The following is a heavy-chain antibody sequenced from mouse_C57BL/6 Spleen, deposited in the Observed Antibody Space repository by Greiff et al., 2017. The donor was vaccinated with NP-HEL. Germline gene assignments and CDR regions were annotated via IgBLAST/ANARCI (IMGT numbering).Heavy chain of an antibody. CDR2: IDPSDSYT. D-gene: IGHD2-12*01. CDR3: ARWSVVYDRYFDV. J-gene: IGHJ1*03. Sequence: QVQLQQPGAELVMPGASVKLSCKASGYTFTSYWMHWVKQRPGQGLEWIGEIDPSDSYTNYNQKFKGKSTLTVDKSSSTAYMQLSSLTSEDSAVYDCARWSVVYDRYFDVWGTGTTVTVSS. CDR1: GYTFTSYW. V-gene: IGHV1-69*01.